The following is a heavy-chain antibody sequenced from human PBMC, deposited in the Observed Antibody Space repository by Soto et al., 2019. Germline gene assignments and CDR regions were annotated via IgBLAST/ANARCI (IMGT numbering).Heavy chain of an antibody. CDR3: ARLRGTGTTRNIYYYDGMEV. Sequence: SSDTLSLTCTVSGGSISSSSYYWGWIRQPPGKGLEWIGSIYYSGSTYYNPSLKSRVTISVDTSKNQFSLKLSSVTAADTAVYYCARLRGTGTTRNIYYYDGMEVWGQGTSV. D-gene: IGHD4-17*01. V-gene: IGHV4-39*01. CDR2: IYYSGST. CDR1: GGSISSSSYY. J-gene: IGHJ6*02.